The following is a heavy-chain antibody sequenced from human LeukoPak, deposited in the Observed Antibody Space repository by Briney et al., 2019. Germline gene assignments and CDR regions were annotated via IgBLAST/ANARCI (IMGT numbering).Heavy chain of an antibody. Sequence: ASVKVSCKASGYTFIGYYMHWVRQAPGQGLEWMGWINPNSGGTNYAQKFRGRVTMTRDTSIRTAYMELSRLRSDDTAVYYCASLYFGTPTYSLWGQGTLVTVSS. J-gene: IGHJ4*02. CDR3: ASLYFGTPTYSL. V-gene: IGHV1-2*02. CDR2: INPNSGGT. CDR1: GYTFIGYY. D-gene: IGHD3-9*01.